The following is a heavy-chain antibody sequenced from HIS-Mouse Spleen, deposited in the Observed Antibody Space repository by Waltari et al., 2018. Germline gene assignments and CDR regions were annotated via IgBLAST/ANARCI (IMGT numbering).Heavy chain of an antibody. CDR2: IYYSGST. CDR3: AREIPYSSSWYDWYFDL. V-gene: IGHV4-39*07. J-gene: IGHJ2*01. CDR1: GGSISSSSYY. D-gene: IGHD6-13*01. Sequence: QLQLQESGPGLVKPSATLSLTCTVSGGSISSSSYYLGRIRQPPGKGLEWIGSIYYSGSTYYNPSLKSRVTISVDTSKNQFSLKLSSVTAADTAVYYCAREIPYSSSWYDWYFDLWGRGTLVTVSS.